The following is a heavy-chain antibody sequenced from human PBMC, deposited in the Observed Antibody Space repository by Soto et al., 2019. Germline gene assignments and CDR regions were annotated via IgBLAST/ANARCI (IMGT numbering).Heavy chain of an antibody. D-gene: IGHD3-10*01. J-gene: IGHJ6*02. CDR1: GGSFSGYY. CDR2: INHSGST. CDR3: ASTSSRRSHYYYYYYGMDV. V-gene: IGHV4-34*01. Sequence: PSETLSLTCAVYGGSFSGYYWSWILQPPGKGLEWIGEINHSGSTNYNPSLKSRVTISVDTSKNQFSLKLSSVTAADTAVYYCASTSSRRSHYYYYYYGMDVWGQGTTVTVSS.